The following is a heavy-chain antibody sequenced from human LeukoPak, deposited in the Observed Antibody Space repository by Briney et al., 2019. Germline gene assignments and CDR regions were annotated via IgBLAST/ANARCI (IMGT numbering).Heavy chain of an antibody. J-gene: IGHJ4*02. Sequence: PGGSLRLSCAASGFTFSSYSMSWVRQAPGKGLEWVSAISGSGGSTYYADSVKGRFTISRDNSKNTLYLQMNSLRAEDTAVYYCAKDKLRGYTLWDYWGQGTLVTVSS. CDR1: GFTFSSYS. CDR3: AKDKLRGYTLWDY. D-gene: IGHD5-12*01. V-gene: IGHV3-23*01. CDR2: ISGSGGST.